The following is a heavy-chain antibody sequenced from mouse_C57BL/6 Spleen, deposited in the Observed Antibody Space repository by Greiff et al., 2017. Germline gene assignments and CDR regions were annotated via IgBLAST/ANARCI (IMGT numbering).Heavy chain of an antibody. J-gene: IGHJ2*01. Sequence: QVHVKQPGAELVRPGSSVKLSCKASGYTFTSYWMHWVKQRPIQGLEWIGNIDPSDSETHYNQKFKDKATLTVDNSSSTAYMQLSSLTSEDSAVYYCARSGGYYHYFDYWGQGTTLTVSS. V-gene: IGHV1-52*01. CDR2: IDPSDSET. D-gene: IGHD1-1*01. CDR1: GYTFTSYW. CDR3: ARSGGYYHYFDY.